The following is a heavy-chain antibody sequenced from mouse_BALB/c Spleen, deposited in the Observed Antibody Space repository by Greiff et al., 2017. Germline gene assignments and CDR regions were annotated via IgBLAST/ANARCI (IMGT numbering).Heavy chain of an antibody. J-gene: IGHJ2*01. CDR1: GFTFSSFG. CDR3: ARSDEGGDYFDY. V-gene: IGHV5-17*02. Sequence: EVQVVESGGGLVQPGGSRKLSCAASGFTFSSFGMHWVRQAPEKGLEWVAYISSGSSTIYYADTVKGRFTISRDNPKNTLFLQMTSLRSEDTAMYYCARSDEGGDYFDYWGQGTTLTVSS. CDR2: ISSGSSTI.